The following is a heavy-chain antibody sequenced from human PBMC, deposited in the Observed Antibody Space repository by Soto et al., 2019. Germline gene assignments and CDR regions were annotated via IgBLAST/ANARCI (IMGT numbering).Heavy chain of an antibody. CDR1: GGTFSSHT. CDR2: IIPILGIT. Sequence: QVQLVQSGAEVKKPGSSVKVSCKASGGTFSSHTINWVRQAPGQGLEWMGRIIPILGITNYAQRFQGRVTIIADKFTSTAYMELSSLRSEDTAVYYCAMEYCSSTSCYRDYWGQGTLVTVSS. D-gene: IGHD2-2*02. CDR3: AMEYCSSTSCYRDY. J-gene: IGHJ4*02. V-gene: IGHV1-69*02.